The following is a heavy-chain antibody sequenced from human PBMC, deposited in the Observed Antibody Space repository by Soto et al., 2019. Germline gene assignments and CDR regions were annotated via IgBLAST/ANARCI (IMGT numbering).Heavy chain of an antibody. CDR1: GYTFTSYA. V-gene: IGHV1-3*05. Sequence: QVQLLQSGAEEKKPGASVKVSCKASGYTFTSYAMHWVRQAPGQRLEWMGWINAGNGDTQYSQKFQDRATLTRDTSATTAYMELSSLRSEDTAVYYCARASNAAFDIWGQGTMVTVSS. CDR3: ARASNAAFDI. J-gene: IGHJ3*02. CDR2: INAGNGDT.